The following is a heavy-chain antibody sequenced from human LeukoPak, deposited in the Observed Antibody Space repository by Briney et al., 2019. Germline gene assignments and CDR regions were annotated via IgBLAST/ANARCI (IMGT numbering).Heavy chain of an antibody. CDR2: IIPIFGTA. Sequence: GASVKVSCKASGGTFSSYAISWVRQAPGQGLEWMGGIIPIFGTANYAQKFQGRVTITADESTSTAYMELSSLRSEDTAVYYCARAEYIVVVTAIRSLAFDIWGQGTMVTVSS. CDR1: GGTFSSYA. CDR3: ARAEYIVVVTAIRSLAFDI. J-gene: IGHJ3*02. V-gene: IGHV1-69*13. D-gene: IGHD2-21*02.